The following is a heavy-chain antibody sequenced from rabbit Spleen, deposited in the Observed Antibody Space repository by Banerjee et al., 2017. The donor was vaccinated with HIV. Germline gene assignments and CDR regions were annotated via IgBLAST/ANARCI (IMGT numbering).Heavy chain of an antibody. V-gene: IGHV1S40*01. D-gene: IGHD1-1*01. J-gene: IGHJ4*01. CDR2: IYADRSGST. CDR3: ARDPIDKNGYFYFKL. CDR1: GFSFSSSYY. Sequence: QSLEESGGGLVKPGASLTLTCTASGFSFSSSYYMCWVRQAPGKGLECIACIYADRSGSTYYANWAKGRFTISRTSSTTVTLEMTSLTAADTATYFCARDPIDKNGYFYFKLWGQGTLVTVS.